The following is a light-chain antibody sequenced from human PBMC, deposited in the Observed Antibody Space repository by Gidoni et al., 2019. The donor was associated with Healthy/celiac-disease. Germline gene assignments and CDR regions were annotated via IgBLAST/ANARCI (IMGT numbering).Light chain of an antibody. V-gene: IGKV1-39*01. J-gene: IGKJ3*01. CDR2: ASS. CDR1: QILSSY. CDR3: QQSYSTLFT. Sequence: DIQMTQSTSSLSASVGDRVTITCRASQILSSYLNWYQQKPGKAPKLLIYASSSLKRGVPSRFSGSGSGTDFTLTISRLQPEDFATYYCQQSYSTLFTFGPGTKVDIK.